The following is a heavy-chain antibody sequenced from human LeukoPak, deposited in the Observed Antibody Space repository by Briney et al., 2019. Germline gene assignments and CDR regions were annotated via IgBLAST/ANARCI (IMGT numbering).Heavy chain of an antibody. V-gene: IGHV4-59*01. CDR2: IYYSGST. D-gene: IGHD6-13*01. J-gene: IGHJ4*02. CDR3: ARDWAAGRNFDY. CDR1: GDSISSYY. Sequence: TSETLSLTCTVTGDSISSYYWSWIRQPPGKGLEWIGYIYYSGSTNYNPSLKSRVTISVDTSKNQFSLKLSSVTAADTAVYYCARDWAAGRNFDYWGQGTLVTVSS.